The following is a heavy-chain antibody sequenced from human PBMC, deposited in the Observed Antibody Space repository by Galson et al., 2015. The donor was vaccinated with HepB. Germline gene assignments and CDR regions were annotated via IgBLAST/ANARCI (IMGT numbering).Heavy chain of an antibody. V-gene: IGHV3-30*18. D-gene: IGHD3-16*01. CDR1: GFTFSSYD. CDR2: ISYDGSNK. Sequence: SLRLSCAASGFTFSSYDMHWVRQAPGKGLEWVAVISYDGSNKYYADSVKGRFTISRDNSKNTLYLQMNSLRAEDTAVYYCAKSFGLAQSYFDYWGQGTLVTVSS. CDR3: AKSFGLAQSYFDY. J-gene: IGHJ4*02.